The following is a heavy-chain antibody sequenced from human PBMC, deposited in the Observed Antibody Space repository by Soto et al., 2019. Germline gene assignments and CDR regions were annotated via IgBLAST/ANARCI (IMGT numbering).Heavy chain of an antibody. V-gene: IGHV4-59*01. D-gene: IGHD3-22*01. CDR2: IYYSGST. Sequence: QWTGLEWIGYIYYSGSTNYNPSLKSRVTISVDTSKNQFSLKLSSVTAADTAVYYCARMYYYDGYYYYVMDVWGQGTTVTVSS. CDR3: ARMYYYDGYYYYVMDV. J-gene: IGHJ6*02.